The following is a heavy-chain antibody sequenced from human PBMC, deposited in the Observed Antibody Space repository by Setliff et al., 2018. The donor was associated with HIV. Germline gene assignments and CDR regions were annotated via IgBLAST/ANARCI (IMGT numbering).Heavy chain of an antibody. V-gene: IGHV3-30*02. CDR3: ARSRSTRDAFDT. CDR1: GFTLSTYG. J-gene: IGHJ3*02. Sequence: GGSLRLSCATSGFTLSTYGMHWVRQAPGKGLEWVAFIRYDGSNEYYVDSVKGRFTISRDNSKNTLYLQMNSLRAEDTAVYYCARSRSTRDAFDTWGQGTMVTVSS. D-gene: IGHD2-2*01. CDR2: IRYDGSNE.